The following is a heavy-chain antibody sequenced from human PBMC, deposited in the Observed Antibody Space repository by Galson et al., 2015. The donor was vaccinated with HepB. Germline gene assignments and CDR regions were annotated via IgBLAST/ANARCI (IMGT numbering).Heavy chain of an antibody. D-gene: IGHD3-10*01. CDR3: ARHYYGSGHLRKGWLHP. CDR1: GYSFTTYW. Sequence: QSGAEVKKPGESLRISCKASGYSFTTYWIKWVRQMPGKGLERMGRIDPSDSYTNYSPSFEGHVTISAGKSISTAYLQWSSLKASDTAMYYCARHYYGSGHLRKGWLHPWGQGTLVTASS. CDR2: IDPSDSYT. J-gene: IGHJ5*02. V-gene: IGHV5-10-1*01.